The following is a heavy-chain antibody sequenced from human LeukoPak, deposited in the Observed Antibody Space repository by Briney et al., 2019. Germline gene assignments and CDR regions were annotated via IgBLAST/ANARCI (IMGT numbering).Heavy chain of an antibody. CDR1: GFTFSSYA. J-gene: IGHJ6*02. CDR3: AGQGPLSNYYYYGMDV. CDR2: INNNGGST. Sequence: GGSLRLSCAASGFTFSSYAMSWVRQAPGKGLEWVSTINNNGGSTSYADSVKGRFTISRDNSKNTLYLQMNSLRDEDTAVYYCAGQGPLSNYYYYGMDVWGQGTTVTVSS. D-gene: IGHD2/OR15-2a*01. V-gene: IGHV3-23*01.